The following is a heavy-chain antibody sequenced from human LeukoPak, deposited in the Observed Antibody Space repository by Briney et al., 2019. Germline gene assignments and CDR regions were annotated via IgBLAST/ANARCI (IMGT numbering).Heavy chain of an antibody. CDR3: ARELDADLGLTKPFDY. V-gene: IGHV4-4*07. D-gene: IGHD2-2*01. CDR2: IYTSGST. J-gene: IGHJ4*02. CDR1: GGSISSYY. Sequence: SETLSLTCTVSGGSISSYYWSWIRQPAGKGLEWIGRIYTSGSTNYNPSLKSRVTMSVDTSKNQFSLKLSSVTAADTAVYYCARELDADLGLTKPFDYWGQGTLVTVSS.